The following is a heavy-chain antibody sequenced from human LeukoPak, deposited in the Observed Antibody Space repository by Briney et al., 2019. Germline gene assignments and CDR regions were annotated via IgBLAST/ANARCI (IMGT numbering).Heavy chain of an antibody. V-gene: IGHV1-18*01. Sequence: ASVKVSSKASGYTFTSYGISWVRQAPGQGLEWMGWISAYNGNTNYAQKLQSRVTMTTDTSTSTAYMELRSLRSDDTAVYYCARNSDEVIMGSDAFDIWGQGSMVTVSS. D-gene: IGHD3-3*01. CDR1: GYTFTSYG. J-gene: IGHJ3*02. CDR2: ISAYNGNT. CDR3: ARNSDEVIMGSDAFDI.